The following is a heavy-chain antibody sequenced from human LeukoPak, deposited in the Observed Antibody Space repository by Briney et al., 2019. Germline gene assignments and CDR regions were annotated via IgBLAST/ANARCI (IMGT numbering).Heavy chain of an antibody. D-gene: IGHD3-10*01. V-gene: IGHV1-69*06. J-gene: IGHJ5*02. Sequence: SVKVSCKASGGTFSSYAISWVRQAPGQGLEWMGGIIPIFGTANYGQKSQGRVTITADKSTSTAYMELSSLRSEDTAVYYCASSGLGGSGNYHRTCCNWFVPWGQGTLITVSS. CDR2: IIPIFGTA. CDR3: ASSGLGGSGNYHRTCCNWFVP. CDR1: GGTFSSYA.